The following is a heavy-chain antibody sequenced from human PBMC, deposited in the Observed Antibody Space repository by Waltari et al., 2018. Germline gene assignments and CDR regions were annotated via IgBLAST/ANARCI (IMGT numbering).Heavy chain of an antibody. CDR1: GGSFSGYY. V-gene: IGHV4-34*01. CDR2: INHSGST. CDR3: ALGAHYDY. Sequence: QVQLQQWGAVLLKPSETLSLTCAVYGGSFSGYYWSWIRQPPGKGLEWIGEINHSGSTNYNPSLKSRVTISVDTSKNQFSLKLSSVTAADTAVYYCALGAHYDYWGQGTLVTVSS. J-gene: IGHJ4*02. D-gene: IGHD1-26*01.